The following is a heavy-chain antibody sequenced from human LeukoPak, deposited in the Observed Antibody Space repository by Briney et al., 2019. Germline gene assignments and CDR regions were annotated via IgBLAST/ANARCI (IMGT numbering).Heavy chain of an antibody. CDR3: AREAEMNWFDP. Sequence: ASVKVSCKASGGTFSSDAISWVRQAPGQGLEWMGRIIPIFGTANYAQKFQGRVTITTDESTSTAYMELSSLRSEDTAVYYCAREAEMNWFDPWGQGTLVTVSS. CDR2: IIPIFGTA. CDR1: GGTFSSDA. V-gene: IGHV1-69*05. J-gene: IGHJ5*02.